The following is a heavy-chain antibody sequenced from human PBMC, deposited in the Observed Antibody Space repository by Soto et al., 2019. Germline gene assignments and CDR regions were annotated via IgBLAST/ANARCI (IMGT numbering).Heavy chain of an antibody. V-gene: IGHV1-8*01. D-gene: IGHD2-21*02. CDR2: MNPNSGNT. J-gene: IGHJ3*02. Sequence: ASVKVSCKASGYTFTSYDINWVRQATGQGLEWMGWMNPNSGNTGYAQKFQGRVTMTRNTSISTAYMELSSLRSEDTAVYYCACFSTAKVLGDFDIWGQGTMVTVSS. CDR1: GYTFTSYD. CDR3: ACFSTAKVLGDFDI.